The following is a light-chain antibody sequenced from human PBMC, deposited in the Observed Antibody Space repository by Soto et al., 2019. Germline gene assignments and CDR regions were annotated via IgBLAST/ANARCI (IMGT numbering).Light chain of an antibody. Sequence: QSVLTQPASVSGSPGQSITISCTGTSSDIGRYDYVSWYQQHPGKAPKLVIYEVANRPSGVSNRFSGSKSGNTASLTITGLQADDEADYYCSAFGGSGFFGTGTKLTVL. CDR3: SAFGGSGF. CDR1: SSDIGRYDY. V-gene: IGLV2-14*01. J-gene: IGLJ1*01. CDR2: EVA.